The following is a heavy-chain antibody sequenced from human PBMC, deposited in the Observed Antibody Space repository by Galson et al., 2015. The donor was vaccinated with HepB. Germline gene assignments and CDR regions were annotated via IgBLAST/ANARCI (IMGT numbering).Heavy chain of an antibody. V-gene: IGHV3-30*04. D-gene: IGHD3-3*01. Sequence: SLRLSCAASGFTFSSSVVHWVRQAPGKGLEWVAVISYDGSNEKYADSVKGRFTISRANSKNTLYLQMNSLGAEDTAVYYCATGLVTILDYYFDYWGQGTLVTVSS. CDR1: GFTFSSSV. CDR2: ISYDGSNE. J-gene: IGHJ4*02. CDR3: ATGLVTILDYYFDY.